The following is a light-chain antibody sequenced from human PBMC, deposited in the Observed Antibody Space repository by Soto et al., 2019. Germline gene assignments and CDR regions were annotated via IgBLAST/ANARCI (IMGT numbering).Light chain of an antibody. CDR1: RGHNSYA. CDR3: QTWSTDIRV. Sequence: QPVLTQPPSASASLGASVKLTCTLSRGHNSYAIAWHQQQPEKGPSYLMKLNSDGSHSKGDGIPDRFSGSSSGAERYLTISSLQSEDEADYYCQTWSTDIRVFGGGTKLTVL. J-gene: IGLJ3*02. CDR2: LNSDGSH. V-gene: IGLV4-69*01.